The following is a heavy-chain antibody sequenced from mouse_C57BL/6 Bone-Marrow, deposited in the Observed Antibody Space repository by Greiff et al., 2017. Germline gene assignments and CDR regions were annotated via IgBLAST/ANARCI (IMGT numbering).Heavy chain of an antibody. V-gene: IGHV1-15*01. J-gene: IGHJ3*01. CDR2: IDPETGGT. CDR1: GYTFTDYE. D-gene: IGHD6-1*01. Sequence: VQLQESGAELVRPGASVTLSCKASGYTFTDYEMHWVKQTPVHGLEWIGAIDPETGGTAYNQKFKGKAILTADKSSSTAYMELRSLSSEDSAVYYCNLVFAYWGQGTLVTVSA. CDR3: NLVFAY.